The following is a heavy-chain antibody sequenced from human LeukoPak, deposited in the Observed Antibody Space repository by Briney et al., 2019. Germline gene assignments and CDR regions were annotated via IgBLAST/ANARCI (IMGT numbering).Heavy chain of an antibody. V-gene: IGHV5-51*01. CDR3: AKAGYSSGWFFDY. Sequence: GESLKISCKGSGYSFTSYWIGWVRQLPGKGLEWMGTIYPGDSDTRYSPSFQGQVTISADKSISTAYLQWSSLKASDTAMYYCAKAGYSSGWFFDYWGQGTLVTVSS. CDR2: IYPGDSDT. CDR1: GYSFTSYW. J-gene: IGHJ4*02. D-gene: IGHD6-19*01.